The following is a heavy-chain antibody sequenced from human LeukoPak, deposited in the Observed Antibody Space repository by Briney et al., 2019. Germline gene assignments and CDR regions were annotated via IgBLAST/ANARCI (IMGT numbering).Heavy chain of an antibody. CDR1: GFTFSSYS. J-gene: IGHJ3*02. Sequence: GGSLRLSCAASGFTFSSYSMNWVRQAPGKGLEWVSSISSTSSYIYYADSAKGRFTISRDNAKNSLYLQMNSLRAEDTAVYYCARGYSESSGRYAFDIWGQGTMVTVSS. D-gene: IGHD3-22*01. CDR3: ARGYSESSGRYAFDI. V-gene: IGHV3-21*01. CDR2: ISSTSSYI.